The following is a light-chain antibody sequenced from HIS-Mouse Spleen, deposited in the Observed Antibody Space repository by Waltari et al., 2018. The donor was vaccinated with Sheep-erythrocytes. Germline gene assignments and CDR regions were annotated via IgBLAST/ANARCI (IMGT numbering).Light chain of an antibody. Sequence: QSPATLSLSPGERATLSCRASQSVSSYLAWYQQKPGQAPRLLIYDASNRATGIPARFSGSGSGTDFTLTISSLEPEDFAVYYCQQRSNWPQPWTFGQGTKVEIK. CDR3: QQRSNWPQPWT. CDR2: DAS. V-gene: IGKV3-11*01. CDR1: QSVSSY. J-gene: IGKJ1*01.